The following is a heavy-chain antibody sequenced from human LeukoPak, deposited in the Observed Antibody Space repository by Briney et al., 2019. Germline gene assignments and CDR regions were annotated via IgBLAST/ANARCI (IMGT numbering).Heavy chain of an antibody. J-gene: IGHJ3*02. CDR1: GGSFSRYP. V-gene: IGHV1-69*04. D-gene: IGHD3-22*01. Sequence: SVPVSCKASGGSFSRYPINWVRQAPGQGLEWLGRIIPILGISNYAQKFQDRVTITADKSTSTAYMELRSLRSEDTAVYYCARDRTHYYYDRSGYYHQDAFDIWGQGRNGSVSS. CDR2: IIPILGIS. CDR3: ARDRTHYYYDRSGYYHQDAFDI.